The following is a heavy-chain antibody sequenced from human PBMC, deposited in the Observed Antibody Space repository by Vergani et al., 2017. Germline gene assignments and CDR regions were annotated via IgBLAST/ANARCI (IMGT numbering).Heavy chain of an antibody. CDR2: ISYDGSNK. V-gene: IGHV3-30-3*01. CDR3: ARGGDALDI. J-gene: IGHJ3*02. D-gene: IGHD3-16*01. CDR1: GFTFSSYA. Sequence: QVQLVESGGGVVQPGRSLRLSCAASGFTFSSYAMHWVRQAPGKGLEWLAVISYDGSNKYYADSVKGRFTISRDNSKNTLYLQMNSLRAEDTAVYYCARGGDALDIWGQGTMVTVSS.